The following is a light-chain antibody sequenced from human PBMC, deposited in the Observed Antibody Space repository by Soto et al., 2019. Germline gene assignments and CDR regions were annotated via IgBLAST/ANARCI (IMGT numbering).Light chain of an antibody. V-gene: IGKV3-15*01. CDR1: QSVSSN. CDR2: GAS. CDR3: QQYNNWLTWT. J-gene: IGKJ1*01. Sequence: EIVMTQSPATLSVSPGERATLSCRASQSVSSNLAWYQQKPGQAPRLLIYGASTRATGIPARFSGSGSGKEFTLTISSLQSEDFAVYYCQQYNNWLTWTCGQGTKVEIK.